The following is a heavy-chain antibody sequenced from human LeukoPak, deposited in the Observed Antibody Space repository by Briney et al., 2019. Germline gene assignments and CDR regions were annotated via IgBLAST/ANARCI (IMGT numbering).Heavy chain of an antibody. CDR1: GFTSGTSW. V-gene: IGHV3-7*01. Sequence: GGSLRPSCAASGFTSGTSWMSWVRQAPGKGLEWVANINQDGSAQYYVDSVKGRFTISRDNAKSSPYLQMNSLRAEDTAVYYCARSARWGQGTLVTVSS. CDR2: INQDGSAQ. J-gene: IGHJ4*02. CDR3: ARSAR.